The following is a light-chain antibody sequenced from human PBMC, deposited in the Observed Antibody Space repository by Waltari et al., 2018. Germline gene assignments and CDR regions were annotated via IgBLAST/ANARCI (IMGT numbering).Light chain of an antibody. J-gene: IGKJ4*01. CDR3: QKYGSTPRP. Sequence: EIVLTQSPGTLSLSPGERASLSCRASQIISPSYLAWYQQKPGQAPRLLISDASRRATGIPDRFSGSGSGTDFTLTISRLEPEDCAVYYCQKYGSTPRPFGGGTKVEIK. CDR2: DAS. CDR1: QIISPSY. V-gene: IGKV3-20*01.